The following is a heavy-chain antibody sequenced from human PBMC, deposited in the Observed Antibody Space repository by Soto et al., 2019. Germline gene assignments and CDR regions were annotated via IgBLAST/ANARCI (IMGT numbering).Heavy chain of an antibody. CDR3: ASSAGIAAAGTNFGMDY. D-gene: IGHD6-13*01. J-gene: IGHJ4*02. Sequence: EASVKVSCKASGGTFSSYTISWVRQAPGQGLEWMGRIIPILGIANYAQKFQGRVTITADKSTSTAYMELSSLRSEDTAVYYCASSAGIAAAGTNFGMDYWGQGTLVTVSS. V-gene: IGHV1-69*02. CDR1: GGTFSSYT. CDR2: IIPILGIA.